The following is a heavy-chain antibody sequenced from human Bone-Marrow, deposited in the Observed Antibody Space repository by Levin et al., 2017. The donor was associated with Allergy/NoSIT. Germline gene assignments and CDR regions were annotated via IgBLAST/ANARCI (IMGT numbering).Heavy chain of an antibody. D-gene: IGHD5-12*01. CDR2: IWYDGSNK. CDR1: GFTFSNFG. Sequence: PGGSLRLSCAASGFTFSNFGIHWVRQAPGKGLEWVGVIWYDGSNKYYADSVKGRFTISRDNSKNTLYLQMNSLRADDTAVYYCARDPYDAGMDVWGRGTTVTVSS. CDR3: ARDPYDAGMDV. J-gene: IGHJ6*04. V-gene: IGHV3-33*01.